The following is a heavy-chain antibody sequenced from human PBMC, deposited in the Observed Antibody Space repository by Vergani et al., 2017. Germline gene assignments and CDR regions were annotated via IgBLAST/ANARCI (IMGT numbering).Heavy chain of an antibody. J-gene: IGHJ6*03. CDR3: VYRKTECGTTGCFYPFDYYYYMDV. CDR2: IYCNDDQ. Sequence: QITLKESGPTLVKPTQTLTLTCTFSGFSLNTRGVSVAWIRPPPGQALDWLALIYCNDDQHYSPSLNNRVTITKDTSKNQVVLTMTNMDYVDTGTYYCVYRKTECGTTGCFYPFDYYYYMDVCVKVTTVTDSS. CDR1: GFSLNTRGVS. D-gene: IGHD1-7*01. V-gene: IGHV2-5*04.